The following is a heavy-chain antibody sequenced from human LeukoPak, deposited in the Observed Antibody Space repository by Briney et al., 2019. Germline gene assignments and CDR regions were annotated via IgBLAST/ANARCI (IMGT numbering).Heavy chain of an antibody. CDR1: GYTFTSYD. V-gene: IGHV1-2*02. CDR2: INPNSGGT. Sequence: ASVKVSCKASGYTFTSYDINWVRQATGQGLEWMGWINPNSGGTNYAQKFQGRVTMTRDASISTAYMELSRLRSDDTAVYYCARSGRAAAVEVGGYWGQGTLVTVSS. J-gene: IGHJ4*02. D-gene: IGHD6-13*01. CDR3: ARSGRAAAVEVGGY.